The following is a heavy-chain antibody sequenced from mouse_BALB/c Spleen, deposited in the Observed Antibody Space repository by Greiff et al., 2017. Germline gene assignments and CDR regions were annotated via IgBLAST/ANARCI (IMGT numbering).Heavy chain of an antibody. CDR2: ISCYNGAT. Sequence: LVKTGASVKISCKASGYSFTGYYMHWVKQSHGKSLEWIGYISCYNGATSYNQKFKGKATFTVDTSSSTAYMQFNSLTSEDSAVYYCARLSPLNPYYFDYWGQGTTLTVSS. J-gene: IGHJ2*01. V-gene: IGHV1S34*01. CDR1: GYSFTGYY. D-gene: IGHD6-1*01. CDR3: ARLSPLNPYYFDY.